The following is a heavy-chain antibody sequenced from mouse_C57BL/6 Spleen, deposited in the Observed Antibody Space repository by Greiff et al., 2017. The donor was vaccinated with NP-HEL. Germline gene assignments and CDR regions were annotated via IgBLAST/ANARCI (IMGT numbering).Heavy chain of an antibody. CDR1: GYTFTSYW. Sequence: QVQLKQPGAELVKPGASVKLSCKASGYTFTSYWMHWVKQRPGQGLEWIGMIHPNSGSTNYNEKFKSKATLTVDKSSSTAYMQLSSLTSEDSAVYYCARGGGPYGNFDYWGQGTTRTVSS. V-gene: IGHV1-64*01. J-gene: IGHJ2*01. D-gene: IGHD2-1*01. CDR3: ARGGGPYGNFDY. CDR2: IHPNSGST.